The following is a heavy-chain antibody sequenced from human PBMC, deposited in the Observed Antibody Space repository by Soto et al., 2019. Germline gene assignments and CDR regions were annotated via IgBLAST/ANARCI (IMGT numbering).Heavy chain of an antibody. V-gene: IGHV3-33*01. Sequence: GSLLRACSASGCTFSSYGMHGVRQAPGKGLEWVAVIWYDGSNKYYADSVKGRFTISRDNSKNTLYLQMNSLRAEDTAVYYCARDIADGYYYYGMDVWGQGTKVTVYS. CDR3: ARDIADGYYYYGMDV. J-gene: IGHJ6*02. D-gene: IGHD6-13*01. CDR2: IWYDGSNK. CDR1: GCTFSSYG.